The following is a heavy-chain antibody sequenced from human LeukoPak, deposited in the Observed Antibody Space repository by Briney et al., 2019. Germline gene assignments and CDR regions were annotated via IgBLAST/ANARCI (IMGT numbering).Heavy chain of an antibody. CDR2: IYYSGST. CDR1: GGSIVSSSDC. J-gene: IGHJ3*02. V-gene: IGHV4-39*01. D-gene: IGHD3-22*01. Sequence: PSETLSLTCTVSGGSIVSSSDCWGWVRQPPGKGLEWIATIYYSGSTYYNPSLKSRVTISVDTSNNQFSLKLSSVTAADTAVYYCANSAAPSFYDSRGSDTFDIWGQGTMVTVSS. CDR3: ANSAAPSFYDSRGSDTFDI.